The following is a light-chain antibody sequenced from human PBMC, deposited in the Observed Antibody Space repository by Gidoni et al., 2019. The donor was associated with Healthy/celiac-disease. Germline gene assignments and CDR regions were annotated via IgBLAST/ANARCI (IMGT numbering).Light chain of an antibody. CDR3: CSYAGSSTVV. J-gene: IGLJ2*01. CDR1: SSDVGSYNL. CDR2: EVS. Sequence: QSALPQPASVSGSPGQSITISCTGTSSDVGSYNLVSWYQQHPGKAPKLMIYEVSKRPSGVYNRFSGSKAGNTASLTISGLQAEDEADYYCCSYAGSSTVVFGGGTKLTVL. V-gene: IGLV2-23*02.